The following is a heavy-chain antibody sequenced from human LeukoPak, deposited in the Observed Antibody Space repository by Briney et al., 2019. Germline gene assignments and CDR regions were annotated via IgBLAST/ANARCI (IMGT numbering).Heavy chain of an antibody. J-gene: IGHJ6*03. D-gene: IGHD6-6*01. CDR1: GFTFSSYA. V-gene: IGHV3-30-3*01. CDR3: ASSSRQRVSYMGV. CDR2: ISYDGSNK. Sequence: GGSLRLSCAASGFTFSSYAMHWVRQAPGKGLEWVAVISYDGSNKYYADSVKGRFTISRDNSKNTLYLQMNSLRAEDTAVYYCASSSRQRVSYMGVWGKGTTVTVSS.